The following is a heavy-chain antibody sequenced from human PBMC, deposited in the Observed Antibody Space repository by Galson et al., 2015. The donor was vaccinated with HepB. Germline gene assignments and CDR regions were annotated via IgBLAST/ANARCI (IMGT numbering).Heavy chain of an antibody. V-gene: IGHV3-48*04. CDR2: ISSSSGII. Sequence: LRLSCAASGFIFSTYSMNWVRQAPGKGLEWVSYISSSSGIIYYADSVKGRFTISRDNAKNSLYLQMNSLRAEDTAVYYCARAGGSYRLDYWGQGTLVTVSS. D-gene: IGHD1-26*01. J-gene: IGHJ4*02. CDR1: GFIFSTYS. CDR3: ARAGGSYRLDY.